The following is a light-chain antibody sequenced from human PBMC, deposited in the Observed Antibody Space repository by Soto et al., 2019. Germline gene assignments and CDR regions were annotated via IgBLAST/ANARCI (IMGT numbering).Light chain of an antibody. CDR3: GTWDSSLGAVL. CDR1: SSNIGKNY. V-gene: IGLV1-51*02. CDR2: ENN. Sequence: QSVLTQPPAVSGAPGQKVTISCSGSSSNIGKNYVSWYQQLPGTPPKLLIHENNKRPSGIPDRFSGSKSGTSATLGITGLQTGDEADYYCGTWDSSLGAVLFGGGTKLTVL. J-gene: IGLJ2*01.